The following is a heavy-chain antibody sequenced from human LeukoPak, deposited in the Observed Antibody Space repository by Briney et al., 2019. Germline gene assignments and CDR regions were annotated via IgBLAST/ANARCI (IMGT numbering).Heavy chain of an antibody. CDR1: GGSISNYY. J-gene: IGHJ3*02. V-gene: IGHV4-59*01. CDR3: AMGQQRFSDAFDI. D-gene: IGHD6-25*01. Sequence: KSSETLSLTCTVSGGSISNYYWSWIRQPPGKGREWIGYIYYSGSTNYNPSLKSRVTTSVDTSKNQFSLKMRSLTAADTAVYNCAMGQQRFSDAFDIWEQETMVTVSS. CDR2: IYYSGST.